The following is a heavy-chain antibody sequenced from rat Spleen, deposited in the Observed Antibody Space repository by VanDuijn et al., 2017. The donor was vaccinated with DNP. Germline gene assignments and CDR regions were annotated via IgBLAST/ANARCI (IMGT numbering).Heavy chain of an antibody. Sequence: EVQVLESGGGLVQPGNSLKLSCATSGFTFSTAWMYWYRQFPEKRLEWVARIKAKSNNYATDYTESVKGRFTISRDDSKSSIYLQMNNLKEEDTAIYHCASLRDFNYWGQGVMVTVSS. CDR1: GFTFSTAW. CDR3: ASLRDFNY. J-gene: IGHJ2*01. CDR2: IKAKSNNYAT. V-gene: IGHV6-6*01.